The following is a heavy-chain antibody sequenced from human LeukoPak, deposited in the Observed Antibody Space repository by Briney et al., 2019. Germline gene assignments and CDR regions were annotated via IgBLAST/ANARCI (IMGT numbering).Heavy chain of an antibody. D-gene: IGHD5-18*01. CDR3: ARGGYSYGYSGDFDY. V-gene: IGHV4-34*01. J-gene: IGHJ4*02. CDR1: GGSSSGYY. CDR2: INHSGST. Sequence: KPSETLSLTCAVYGGSSSGYYWSWIRQPPGKGLEWIGEINHSGSTNYNPSLKSRVTISVDTSKNQFSLKLSSVTAADTAVYYCARGGYSYGYSGDFDYWGQGTLVTVSS.